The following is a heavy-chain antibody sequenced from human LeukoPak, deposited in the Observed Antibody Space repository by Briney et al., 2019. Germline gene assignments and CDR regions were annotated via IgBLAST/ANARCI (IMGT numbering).Heavy chain of an antibody. D-gene: IGHD3-22*01. V-gene: IGHV1-8*01. J-gene: IGHJ4*02. Sequence: GASVKVSCKASGYTFTSYDTNWVRQATGQGLEWMGWMNPNSGNTGYAQKFQGRVTMTRNTSISTAYMELSSLRSEDTAVYYCAIYYYDSSGSFYFDYWGQGTLVTVSS. CDR2: MNPNSGNT. CDR3: AIYYYDSSGSFYFDY. CDR1: GYTFTSYD.